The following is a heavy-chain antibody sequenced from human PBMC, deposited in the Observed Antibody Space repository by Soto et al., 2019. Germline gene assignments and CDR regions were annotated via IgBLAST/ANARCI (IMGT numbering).Heavy chain of an antibody. CDR2: ISTYTGNT. D-gene: IGHD3-16*01. CDR1: GYNYDSYG. Sequence: ASVKPSCKACGYNYDSYGLRSARQSPGQGLEWMGWISTYTGNTDYPQRFQGRVTMDTDTSTSTAYLDLRSLTSDDTAVYYCVRDVSVSSVRFGGYW. CDR3: VRDVSVSSVRFGGYW. J-gene: IGHJ2*01. V-gene: IGHV1-18*01.